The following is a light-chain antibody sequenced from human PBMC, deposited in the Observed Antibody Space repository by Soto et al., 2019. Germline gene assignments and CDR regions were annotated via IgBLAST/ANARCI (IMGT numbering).Light chain of an antibody. CDR3: QQADSLPYT. Sequence: DIQMTQSPSSVSASVGDRVTITCRANQGVNTWLAWYQQKPGKAPKLLIYAASTLQRGVPPRFSGSGSGTDFTLTINSLQLEDFATYYCQQADSLPYTFGQGTKLEIK. CDR2: AAS. V-gene: IGKV1-12*01. J-gene: IGKJ2*01. CDR1: QGVNTW.